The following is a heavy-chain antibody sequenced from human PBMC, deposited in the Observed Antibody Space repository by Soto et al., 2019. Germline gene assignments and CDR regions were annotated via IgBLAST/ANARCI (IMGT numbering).Heavy chain of an antibody. CDR3: ARGSGTSRDYFDY. CDR2: ISSSSSAI. CDR1: GFTFSSYS. J-gene: IGHJ4*02. Sequence: PGGSLRLSCAASGFTFSSYSMNWVRQAPGKGLEWVSVISSSSSAIYYADSVKGRFTISRDNAKNSLYLQMNSLRAEDTAVYYCARGSGTSRDYFDYWGQGTLVTVSS. V-gene: IGHV3-48*01. D-gene: IGHD2-2*01.